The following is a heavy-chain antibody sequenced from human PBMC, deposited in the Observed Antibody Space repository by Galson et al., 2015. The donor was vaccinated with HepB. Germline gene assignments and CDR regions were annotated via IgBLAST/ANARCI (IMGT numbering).Heavy chain of an antibody. CDR2: ISWNSGSI. V-gene: IGHV3-9*01. CDR3: AKEMATILEELDY. CDR1: GFTFDDYA. D-gene: IGHD5-24*01. J-gene: IGHJ4*01. Sequence: LRLSCAASGFTFDDYAMHWVRQAPGKGLEWVSGISWNSGSIGYADSVKGRFTISRDNAKNSLYLQMNSLRAEDTAVYYCAKEMATILEELDYWGQGTLVTVSS.